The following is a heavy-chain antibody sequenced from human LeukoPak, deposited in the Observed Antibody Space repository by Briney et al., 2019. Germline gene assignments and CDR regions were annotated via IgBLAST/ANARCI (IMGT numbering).Heavy chain of an antibody. Sequence: LAGGSLRLSCAASGFTFSKYWMLWVRQAPGKGLESVSRINTDGTVTTYADSVKGRFTVSRDNADNTVFLQMNSVRDEDTAVYYCATKQWLAPPPDSWGQGTPVTVSS. CDR1: GFTFSKYW. D-gene: IGHD6-19*01. V-gene: IGHV3-74*01. CDR3: ATKQWLAPPPDS. CDR2: INTDGTVT. J-gene: IGHJ4*02.